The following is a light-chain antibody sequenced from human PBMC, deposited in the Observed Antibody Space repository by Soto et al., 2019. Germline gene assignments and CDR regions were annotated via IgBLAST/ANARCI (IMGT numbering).Light chain of an antibody. V-gene: IGKV1-5*03. CDR3: QQYNRYWT. J-gene: IGKJ1*01. CDR1: QSISIW. Sequence: DIQMTQSPSTLSASVGDRVTITCRASQSISIWLAWYQHKAGKAPKLLIYKASSLESGVPSRFSVSGSGTEFTLTVSSLQPDDFPTYYCQQYNRYWTFGQGTKVEIK. CDR2: KAS.